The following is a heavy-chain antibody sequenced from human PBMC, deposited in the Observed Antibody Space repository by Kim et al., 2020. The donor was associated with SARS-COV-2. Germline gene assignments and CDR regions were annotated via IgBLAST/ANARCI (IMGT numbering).Heavy chain of an antibody. V-gene: IGHV3-11*04. CDR3: ARSGWYPYDAFDI. Sequence: YANYVKGRFTIARDNAKTSLYLQMNSLRAEDTAVYYCARSGWYPYDAFDIWGPGTRVTVSS. D-gene: IGHD6-19*01. J-gene: IGHJ3*02.